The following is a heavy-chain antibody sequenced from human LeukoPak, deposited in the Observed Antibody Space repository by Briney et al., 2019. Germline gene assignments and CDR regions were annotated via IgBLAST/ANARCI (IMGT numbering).Heavy chain of an antibody. V-gene: IGHV4-4*02. CDR3: ARVFHSSSSPFRPFDY. D-gene: IGHD6-6*01. J-gene: IGHJ4*02. Sequence: SGTLSLTCAVSGGSISNDNWWSWVRQPPGKGLEWIGEIYHSGSTNFNPSLKSRVTISVDTSKNQFSLKLSSVTAADTAVYYCARVFHSSSSPFRPFDYWGQGTLVTVSS. CDR2: IYHSGST. CDR1: GGSISNDNW.